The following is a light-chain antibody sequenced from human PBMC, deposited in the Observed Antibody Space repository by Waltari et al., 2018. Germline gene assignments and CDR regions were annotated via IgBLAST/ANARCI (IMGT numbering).Light chain of an antibody. Sequence: QSALTQPPSASASPGQSVTISCTGTSSDVGGYSYVSWYQQHPGKAPKLIIFEVFQRPSGVPDRFSGSKSGNTASLTVSGLQAEDEADYYCSSYAGSNNVVFGGGTKLTVL. J-gene: IGLJ2*01. CDR2: EVF. CDR1: SSDVGGYSY. CDR3: SSYAGSNNVV. V-gene: IGLV2-8*01.